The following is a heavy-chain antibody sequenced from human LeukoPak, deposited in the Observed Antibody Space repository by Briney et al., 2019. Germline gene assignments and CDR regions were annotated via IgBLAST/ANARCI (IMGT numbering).Heavy chain of an antibody. CDR1: GGTFSSYA. CDR3: ARGQQGYSYGGY. Sequence: SVKVSCKASGGTFSSYAISWVRQAPGQGLEWMGRIIPILGIANYAQKFQGRVTITADKSTSTAYMELSSLRSEDTAVYYCARGQQGYSYGGYWGQGTLVTVSS. J-gene: IGHJ4*02. D-gene: IGHD5-18*01. CDR2: IIPILGIA. V-gene: IGHV1-69*04.